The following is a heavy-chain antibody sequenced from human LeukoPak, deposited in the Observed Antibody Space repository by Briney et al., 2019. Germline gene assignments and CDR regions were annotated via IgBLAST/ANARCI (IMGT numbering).Heavy chain of an antibody. J-gene: IGHJ4*02. V-gene: IGHV3-30*18. CDR3: AKAGCSSSLSCRIDY. CDR1: GFTFSSHG. Sequence: GGSLRLSCAASGFTFSSHGMHWVRQAPGKGLEWVAVISYDGSNKYYADSVKGRFTISRDNSKNTLYLQMNSLRPEDTAVYYCAKAGCSSSLSCRIDYWGQGTLVTVSS. D-gene: IGHD2-2*01. CDR2: ISYDGSNK.